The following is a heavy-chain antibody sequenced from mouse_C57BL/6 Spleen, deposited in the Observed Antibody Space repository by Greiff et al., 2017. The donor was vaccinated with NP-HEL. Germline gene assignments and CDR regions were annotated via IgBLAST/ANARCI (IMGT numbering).Heavy chain of an antibody. CDR3: VRGGYDRYFDY. CDR1: GFTFNTYA. V-gene: IGHV10-3*01. J-gene: IGHJ2*01. CDR2: IRSKSSNYAT. Sequence: GGGLVQPKGSLKLSCAASGFTFNTYAMHWVRQAPGKGLEWVARIRSKSSNYATYYVDSVKDRFTISRDDSQSMLYLQKNKLRTETTAVYYCVRGGYDRYFDYWGQGTTLTVSS. D-gene: IGHD2-14*01.